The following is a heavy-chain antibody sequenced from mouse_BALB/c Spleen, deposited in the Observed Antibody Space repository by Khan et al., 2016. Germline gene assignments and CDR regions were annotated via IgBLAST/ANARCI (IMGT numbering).Heavy chain of an antibody. Sequence: VQLKQSGAELVRSGASVKLSCTASGFNIKDYYMHWVKQRPEQGLEWIGWIDPENGDTEYAPKFQGKATMTADTSSNTAYLQLSSLTSEDTAVYYCNAGNYGAMDYWGQGTSVTVSS. J-gene: IGHJ4*01. D-gene: IGHD1-1*01. CDR2: IDPENGDT. CDR3: NAGNYGAMDY. CDR1: GFNIKDYY. V-gene: IGHV14-4*02.